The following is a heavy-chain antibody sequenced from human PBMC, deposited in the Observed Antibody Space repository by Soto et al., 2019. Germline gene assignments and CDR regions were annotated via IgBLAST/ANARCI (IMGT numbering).Heavy chain of an antibody. D-gene: IGHD3-3*01. J-gene: IGHJ5*02. CDR3: AKDNIYDCWSGYYSNWFDP. CDR1: GFTFSSYA. V-gene: IGHV3-23*01. CDR2: ISGSGAGT. Sequence: EVQLLESGGGLVQPGGSLRLSCAASGFTFSSYAMGWVRQAPGKGLEWVSAISGSGAGTYYADSVKGRFTISRDNSKNTLYLQMNSLRAEDTAVYYCAKDNIYDCWSGYYSNWFDPWGQGTLVTVSS.